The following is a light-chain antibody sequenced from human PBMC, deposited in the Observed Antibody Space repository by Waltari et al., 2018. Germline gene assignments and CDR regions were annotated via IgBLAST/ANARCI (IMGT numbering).Light chain of an antibody. J-gene: IGKJ1*01. CDR3: MQGTHWPRT. CDR2: TVS. V-gene: IGKV2-30*02. Sequence: DVVLTQSPLSLPVTLGQPASIPCRSSQSLLHRNGNTYLIWFQQRPGQSPRRLIYTVSNRDSGVPDRFSGSGSGTDFTLKISRVEAEDVGVYYCMQGTHWPRTFGQGTKVEIK. CDR1: QSLLHRNGNTY.